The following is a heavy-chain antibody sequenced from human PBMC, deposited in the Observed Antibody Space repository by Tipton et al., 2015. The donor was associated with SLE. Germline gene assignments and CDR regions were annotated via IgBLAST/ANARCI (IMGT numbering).Heavy chain of an antibody. CDR3: ASAPAATDAFDI. V-gene: IGHV4-34*01. CDR2: INHSGST. CDR1: GGSISSHY. J-gene: IGHJ3*02. Sequence: TLSLTCTVSGGSISSHYWSWIRQPPGKGLEWIGEINHSGSTNYNPSLKSRVTISVDTSKNQFSLKLSSVTAADTAVYYCASAPAATDAFDIWGQGTMVTVSS. D-gene: IGHD2-2*01.